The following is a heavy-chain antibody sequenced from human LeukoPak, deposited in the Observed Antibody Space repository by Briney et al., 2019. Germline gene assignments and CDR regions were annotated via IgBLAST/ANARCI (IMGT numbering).Heavy chain of an antibody. V-gene: IGHV1-46*01. J-gene: IGHJ4*02. CDR3: ARLGGPPSGSWDLDY. CDR2: INPSGGST. D-gene: IGHD1-26*01. Sequence: ASVKVSCKASGYTFTSYYMHWVRQAPGQGLEWMGIINPSGGSTSYAQKFQGRVTMTRDTSITTANTELSRLRSDDTAVYYCARLGGPPSGSWDLDYWGQGTVVIVSS. CDR1: GYTFTSYY.